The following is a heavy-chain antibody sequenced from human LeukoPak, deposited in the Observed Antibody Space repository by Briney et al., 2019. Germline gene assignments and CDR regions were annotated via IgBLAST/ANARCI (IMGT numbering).Heavy chain of an antibody. CDR1: DASISGHY. CDR2: ISYIGST. D-gene: IGHD1-14*01. Sequence: SETLSLTCTVSDASISGHYLTWIRQPPGKGLEWIGYISYIGSTNYNPSLKSRVTISVGTSKNQFSLKLSSVTAADTAVYYCARDKISINAFDMWGQGTMVTVSS. V-gene: IGHV4-59*11. CDR3: ARDKISINAFDM. J-gene: IGHJ3*02.